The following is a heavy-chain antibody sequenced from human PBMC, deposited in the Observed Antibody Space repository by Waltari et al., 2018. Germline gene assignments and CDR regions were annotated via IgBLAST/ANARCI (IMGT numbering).Heavy chain of an antibody. CDR1: GGSISSSSYY. CDR2: IYYSGST. J-gene: IGHJ4*02. D-gene: IGHD5-12*01. Sequence: QVQLQQWGAGLLKPSETLSLTCTVSGGSISSSSYYWGWIRQPPGKGLEWIGSIYYSGSTDYNPSLKSRVTISVDTSKNQFSLKLSSVTAADTAVYYCARGDGYNYHFFDYWGQGTLVTVSS. CDR3: ARGDGYNYHFFDY. V-gene: IGHV4-39*01.